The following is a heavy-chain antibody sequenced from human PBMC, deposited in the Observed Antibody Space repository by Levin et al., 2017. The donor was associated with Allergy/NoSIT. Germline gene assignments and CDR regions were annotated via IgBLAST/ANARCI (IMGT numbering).Heavy chain of an antibody. CDR3: GKEEGPYGY. D-gene: IGHD4-17*01. Sequence: QLGESLKISCAASGFTFRNYVMHWVRQAPGKGLEWVSGISDSSSDIYYADSVKGRFTISRDNSKDTLYLQMSSLRVEDTAIYYCGKEEGPYGYWGQGTLVTVSS. CDR2: ISDSSSDI. CDR1: GFTFRNYV. J-gene: IGHJ4*02. V-gene: IGHV3-23*01.